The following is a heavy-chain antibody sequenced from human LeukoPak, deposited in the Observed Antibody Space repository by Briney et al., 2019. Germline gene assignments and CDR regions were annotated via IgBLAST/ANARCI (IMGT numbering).Heavy chain of an antibody. V-gene: IGHV3-64*01. CDR2: ISSNGGST. CDR3: ARVWDSSGYYYDY. J-gene: IGHJ4*02. Sequence: GGSLRLSCAASGFTFSSYAMHWVRQAPGKGLEYVSAISSNGGSTYYANSVKGRFTISRDNSKNTLYLQMGSLRAEDMAVYYCARVWDSSGYYYDYWGQGTLVTVSS. D-gene: IGHD3-22*01. CDR1: GFTFSSYA.